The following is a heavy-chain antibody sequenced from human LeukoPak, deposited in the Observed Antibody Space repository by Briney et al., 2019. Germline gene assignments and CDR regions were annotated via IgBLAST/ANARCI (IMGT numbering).Heavy chain of an antibody. V-gene: IGHV3-74*01. CDR3: ARGVGWFDP. CDR1: GFTLTGYW. D-gene: IGHD3-3*01. CDR2: SNSDGSTT. J-gene: IGHJ5*02. Sequence: GGSLRLSCAASGFTLTGYWMQWVRQAPGKGLMWVSRSNSDGSTTSYADSVKGRFTISRDNAKNTLYLQMNSLRAEDTAVYYCARGVGWFDPWGQGTLVTVSS.